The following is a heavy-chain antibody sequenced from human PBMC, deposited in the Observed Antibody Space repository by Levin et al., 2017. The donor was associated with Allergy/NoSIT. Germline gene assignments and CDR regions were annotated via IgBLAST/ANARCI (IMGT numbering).Heavy chain of an antibody. V-gene: IGHV3-23*01. Sequence: AGGSLRLSCAASGFTFSSYAMSWVRQAPGKGLEWVSAVSGSGGSTDYADSVKGRFTISRDNSKNTLYLQMNSPRAEDTAVYYCAKDGAYYYGSGSYNYMDVWGKGTTVTVSS. CDR1: GFTFSSYA. J-gene: IGHJ6*03. D-gene: IGHD3-10*01. CDR3: AKDGAYYYGSGSYNYMDV. CDR2: VSGSGGST.